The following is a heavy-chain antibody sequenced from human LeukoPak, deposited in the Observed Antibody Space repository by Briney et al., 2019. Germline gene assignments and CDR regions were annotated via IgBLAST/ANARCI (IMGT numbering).Heavy chain of an antibody. CDR3: VVASDALDL. CDR2: IDSDGRTT. V-gene: IGHV3-74*01. Sequence: SGGPLRLSCAASGFTFSIYWMYWVRQAPGKGLVWVSRIDSDGRTTDYADSLRGRFIISRDNSKNTLYLQMNSLKADDTAIYYCVVASDALDLWGQGTTVTVSP. J-gene: IGHJ3*01. CDR1: GFTFSIYW. D-gene: IGHD5-12*01.